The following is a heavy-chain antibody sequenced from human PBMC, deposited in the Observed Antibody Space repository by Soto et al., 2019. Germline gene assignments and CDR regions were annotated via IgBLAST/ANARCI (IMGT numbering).Heavy chain of an antibody. CDR3: TRGLGSLDPFDA. Sequence: GGSLRLSCAASGFIFNNYVMTWVRQAPGKGLEWVSGVKGNGGSTHYADSAKGRFTISRDDSKNALYLQMNSLRADDTAVYHCTRGLGSLDPFDAWGPGTRVTVSS. V-gene: IGHV3-23*01. CDR2: VKGNGGST. CDR1: GFIFNNYV. J-gene: IGHJ3*01. D-gene: IGHD3-16*01.